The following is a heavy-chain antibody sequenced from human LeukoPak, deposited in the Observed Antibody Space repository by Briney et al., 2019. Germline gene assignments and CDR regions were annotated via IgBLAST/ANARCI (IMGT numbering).Heavy chain of an antibody. V-gene: IGHV4-4*07. J-gene: IGHJ6*02. D-gene: IGHD4-11*01. Sequence: SETLSLICTVSGGSISDYYWSWIRQPAGKGLEWIGRFYTGGSTNYNPSLKSRVTMSVDTSKNQFSPRLSSVTAADTAVYYCARERDYSNAYVMDVWGQGTTVTVSS. CDR1: GGSISDYY. CDR3: ARERDYSNAYVMDV. CDR2: FYTGGST.